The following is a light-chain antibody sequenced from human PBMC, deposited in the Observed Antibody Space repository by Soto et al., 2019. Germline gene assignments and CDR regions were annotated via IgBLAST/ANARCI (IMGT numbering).Light chain of an antibody. V-gene: IGKV1-6*01. CDR2: AAS. J-gene: IGKJ1*01. CDR1: QGSTDD. CDR3: LQDYNYPWT. Sequence: AIQMTQSPSSLSASVGDRVTITCRSSQGSTDDLGWYQQKPGKAPKLLIYAASNLQNGVPSRFSGSGAGTDFTLTISNLQPEDFATYFCLQDYNYPWTFGPGTKVDIK.